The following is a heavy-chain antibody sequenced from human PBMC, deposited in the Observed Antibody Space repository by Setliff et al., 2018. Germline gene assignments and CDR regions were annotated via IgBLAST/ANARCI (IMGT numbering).Heavy chain of an antibody. V-gene: IGHV1-3*03. J-gene: IGHJ4*02. Sequence: ASVKVSCKASGYSFTLYAMHWMRQAPGQRLEWMGWMNIDNGKTEYSQEFQDRVTFTRDTFAETAYMELRSLTSDDMAVYYCARGYCDGIGCPAPLYYFDSWGQGTRGTVS. CDR2: MNIDNGKT. CDR3: ARGYCDGIGCPAPLYYFDS. D-gene: IGHD2-21*01. CDR1: GYSFTLYA.